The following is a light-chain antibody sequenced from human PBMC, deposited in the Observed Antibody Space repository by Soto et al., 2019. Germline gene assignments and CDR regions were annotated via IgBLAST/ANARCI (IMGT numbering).Light chain of an antibody. CDR2: ATS. Sequence: EIVLTQSPGTLSLSPGETATLSCRISQTISRDALAWYQQRPGQAPSLLVSATSRRATGIPDRFYGYGSGTDCTLTISSLEPEDFGVYYCYQYYTSPHTFGPGTRVDIK. V-gene: IGKV3-20*01. CDR3: YQYYTSPHT. CDR1: QTISRDA. J-gene: IGKJ3*01.